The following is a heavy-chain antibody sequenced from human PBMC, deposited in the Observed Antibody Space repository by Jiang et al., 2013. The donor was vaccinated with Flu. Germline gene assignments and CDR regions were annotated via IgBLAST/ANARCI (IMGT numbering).Heavy chain of an antibody. V-gene: IGHV3-9*01. Sequence: NSGSIGYADSVKGRFTISRDNAKNSLYLQMNSLRAEDTALYYCAKDIVAGTAYWYFDLWGRGTLVTVSS. J-gene: IGHJ2*01. D-gene: IGHD6-19*01. CDR3: AKDIVAGTAYWYFDL. CDR2: NSGSI.